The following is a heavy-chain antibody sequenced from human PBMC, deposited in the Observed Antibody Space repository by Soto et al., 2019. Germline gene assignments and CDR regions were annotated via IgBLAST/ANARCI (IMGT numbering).Heavy chain of an antibody. D-gene: IGHD2-15*01. CDR3: ARKGYGGNDDAFDI. V-gene: IGHV3-33*01. Sequence: QVQLVESGGGVVQPGRSLRLSCAASGFTFSSYGMHWVRQAPGKGLEWVAVIWYDGSNKYYADSVKGRFTISRDNSKNTLYLQMNSLRAEDTDVYYCARKGYGGNDDAFDIWGQGTMVTVSS. J-gene: IGHJ3*02. CDR2: IWYDGSNK. CDR1: GFTFSSYG.